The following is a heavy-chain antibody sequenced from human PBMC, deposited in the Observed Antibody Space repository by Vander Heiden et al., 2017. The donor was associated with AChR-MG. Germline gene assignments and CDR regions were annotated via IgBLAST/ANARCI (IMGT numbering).Heavy chain of an antibody. Sequence: EVQLVESGGGLVQPGRSLRLSCAASGFTFDDYAMTGVRQAPGKGLEWVSGISWNSGSIGYADSVKGRFTISRDNAKNSLYLQMNSLRAEDTALYYCAKVVGNWNDAPGGRSDAFDIWGQGTMVTVSS. J-gene: IGHJ3*02. CDR2: ISWNSGSI. D-gene: IGHD1-1*01. V-gene: IGHV3-9*01. CDR3: AKVVGNWNDAPGGRSDAFDI. CDR1: GFTFDDYA.